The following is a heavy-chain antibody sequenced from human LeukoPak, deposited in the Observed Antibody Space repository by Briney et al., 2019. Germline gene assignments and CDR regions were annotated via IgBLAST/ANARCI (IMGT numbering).Heavy chain of an antibody. Sequence: ASETLSLTCTVSGGSISSYYWSWIRQPPGKGLEWIGYIYYSGSTNYNPSLKSRVTISVDTSKNQFSLKLSSVTAAGTAVYYCARDARYNWNYEGFDPWGQGTLVTVSS. CDR2: IYYSGST. D-gene: IGHD1-7*01. CDR3: ARDARYNWNYEGFDP. J-gene: IGHJ5*02. V-gene: IGHV4-59*12. CDR1: GGSISSYY.